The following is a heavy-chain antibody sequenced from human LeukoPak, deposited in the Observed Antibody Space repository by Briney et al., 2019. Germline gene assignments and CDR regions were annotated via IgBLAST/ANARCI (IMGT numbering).Heavy chain of an antibody. J-gene: IGHJ4*02. Sequence: SETLSLTCAVYGGSFSGYYWSWIRQPPGKGLEWIGEINHSGSTNYNPSLKSRVTISVDTSKNQFSLKLSSVTAADTAVYYCARQDLGEFDYWGQGTLVTVSS. V-gene: IGHV4-34*01. D-gene: IGHD3-10*01. CDR2: INHSGST. CDR1: GGSFSGYY. CDR3: ARQDLGEFDY.